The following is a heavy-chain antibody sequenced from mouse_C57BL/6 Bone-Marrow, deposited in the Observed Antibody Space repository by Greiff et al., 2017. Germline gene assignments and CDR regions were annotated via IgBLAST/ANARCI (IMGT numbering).Heavy chain of an antibody. Sequence: QVQLQQPGAELVMPGASVKLSCKASGYTFTSYWMHWVKQMPGQGLEWIGEIDPSDSYTNYNQKFKGKSNLTVDKSSSTAYMQLSSLTSEDSAVYYCARRMAYDYPWYVDVWGTGTTVTVSS. CDR1: GYTFTSYW. V-gene: IGHV1-69*01. CDR2: IDPSDSYT. D-gene: IGHD2-4*01. J-gene: IGHJ1*03. CDR3: ARRMAYDYPWYVDV.